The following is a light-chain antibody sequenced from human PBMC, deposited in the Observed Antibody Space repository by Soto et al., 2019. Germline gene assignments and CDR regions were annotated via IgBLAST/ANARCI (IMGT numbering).Light chain of an antibody. CDR1: QSVSSSS. CDR3: QHYGSSPPKYT. CDR2: DAF. V-gene: IGKV3-20*01. Sequence: EIVLTQSPGTLSLPPGERATLSCRASQSVSSSSLAWYQHKPGQAPRLLIYDAFSRATDIPDRFSGSGSGTDFTLTISRLEHEDFAVYYCQHYGSSPPKYTFGQGTKLEI. J-gene: IGKJ2*01.